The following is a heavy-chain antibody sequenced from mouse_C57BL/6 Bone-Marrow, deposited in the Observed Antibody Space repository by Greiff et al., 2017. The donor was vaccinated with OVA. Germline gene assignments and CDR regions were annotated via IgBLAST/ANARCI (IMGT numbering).Heavy chain of an antibody. CDR3: TRQLRPYAMDD. V-gene: IGHV1-15*01. D-gene: IGHD3-2*02. CDR1: GYTFTDYE. J-gene: IGHJ4*01. Sequence: VQLQQSGAELVRPGASVTLSCKASGYTFTDYEMHWVKQTPVHGLEWIGAIDPETGGTAYNQKFKGKAILTADKSSSTAYMELRSLTSEDSAVYCCTRQLRPYAMDDWGQGTSVTVSS. CDR2: IDPETGGT.